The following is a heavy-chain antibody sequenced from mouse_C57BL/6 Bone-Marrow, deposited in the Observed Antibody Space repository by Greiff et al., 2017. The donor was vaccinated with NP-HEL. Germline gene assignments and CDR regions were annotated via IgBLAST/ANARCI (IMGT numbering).Heavy chain of an antibody. D-gene: IGHD4-1*01. J-gene: IGHJ4*01. CDR3: ARPHLGRNAMDD. CDR2: ISNGGGST. V-gene: IGHV5-12*01. Sequence: EVQVVESGGGLVQPGGSLKLSCAASGFTFSDYYMYWVRQTPEKRLEWVAYISNGGGSTYYPDTVKGRFTISRDNAKNTLYLQMSRLKSEDTAMYYCARPHLGRNAMDDWGKGTSVTVSS. CDR1: GFTFSDYY.